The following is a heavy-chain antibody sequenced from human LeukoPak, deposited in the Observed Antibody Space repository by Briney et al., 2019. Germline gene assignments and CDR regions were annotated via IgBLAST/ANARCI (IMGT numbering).Heavy chain of an antibody. CDR2: IKQVGSEK. CDR1: GFTFSSYW. CDR3: AREEVATILYLYYYYGMDV. J-gene: IGHJ6*02. Sequence: GGSLRLSCAASGFTFSSYWMSWVRQAPGKGLEWVANIKQVGSEKYYVDSVKGRFTISRDNAKNSLYLQMNSLRAEDTAVYYCAREEVATILYLYYYYGMDVWGQGTTVTVSS. V-gene: IGHV3-7*01. D-gene: IGHD5-12*01.